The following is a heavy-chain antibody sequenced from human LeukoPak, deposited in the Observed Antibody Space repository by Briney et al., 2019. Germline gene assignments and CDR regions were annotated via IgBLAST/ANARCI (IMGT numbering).Heavy chain of an antibody. CDR2: IYTSGST. D-gene: IGHD5-18*01. CDR1: GGSISSYS. CDR3: ARLYVDTAMVIYYYYMDV. Sequence: SETLSLTCSVSGGSISSYSWTWIRQPPGKGLEWIGYIYTSGSTNYNPSLKSRVTISVVTSKNQFSLKLSSVTAADTAVYYCARLYVDTAMVIYYYYMDVWGKGTTVTVSS. J-gene: IGHJ6*03. V-gene: IGHV4-4*09.